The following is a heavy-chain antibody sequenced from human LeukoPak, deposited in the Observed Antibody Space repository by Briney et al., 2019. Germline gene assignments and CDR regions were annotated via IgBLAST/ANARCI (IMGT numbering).Heavy chain of an antibody. CDR3: ARLLWFGELLYNYYYYMDV. CDR2: ISAYNGNT. CDR1: GYTFTSYG. V-gene: IGHV1-18*01. D-gene: IGHD3-10*01. Sequence: ASVKVSCKASGYTFTSYGISWVRQAPGQGLEWMGWISAYNGNTNYAQKLQGRVTMTTDTSTSTAYMELRSLRSDDTAVYYCARLLWFGELLYNYYYYMDVWGKGTTVTVSS. J-gene: IGHJ6*03.